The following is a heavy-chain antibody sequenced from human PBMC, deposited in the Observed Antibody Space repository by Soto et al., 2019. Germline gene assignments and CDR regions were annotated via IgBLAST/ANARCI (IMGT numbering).Heavy chain of an antibody. V-gene: IGHV3-21*01. J-gene: IGHJ3*02. Sequence: GGSLRLSCAASGFTFSSYSMNWVRQAPGKGLEWVSSISSSSSYIYYADSVKGRFTISRDNAKNSLYLQMNSLRAEDTAVYYCARDFEYPRYSSGWWHAFDIWGQGTMVTVSS. D-gene: IGHD6-19*01. CDR1: GFTFSSYS. CDR3: ARDFEYPRYSSGWWHAFDI. CDR2: ISSSSSYI.